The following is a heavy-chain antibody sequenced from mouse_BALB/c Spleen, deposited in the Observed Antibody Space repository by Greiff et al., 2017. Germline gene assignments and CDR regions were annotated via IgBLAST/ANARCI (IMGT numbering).Heavy chain of an antibody. CDR1: GFTFSSFG. D-gene: IGHD2-14*01. CDR3: ATYYRYVYYAMDY. Sequence: EVQGVESGGGLVQPGGSRKLSCAASGFTFSSFGMHWVRQAPEKGLEWVAYISSGGSTYYPDSVKGRFTISRDNARNILYLQMSSLRSEDTAMYYCATYYRYVYYAMDYGGQGTSVTVSS. V-gene: IGHV5-6-5*01. CDR2: ISSGGST. J-gene: IGHJ4*01.